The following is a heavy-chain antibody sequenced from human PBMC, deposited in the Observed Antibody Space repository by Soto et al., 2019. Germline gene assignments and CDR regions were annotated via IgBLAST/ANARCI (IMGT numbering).Heavy chain of an antibody. D-gene: IGHD3-22*01. CDR1: GYTFTNYG. Sequence: ASVKVSCKTSGYTFTNYGISWVRQAPGQGLEWMGWITTDKGKTTYAQKFQGRVTMTTDTSTSTAYMELRSLRSDDTAMYYCAKASYYDSSGYYYWYFDLWGRGTLVTVSS. CDR2: ITTDKGKT. V-gene: IGHV1-18*01. J-gene: IGHJ2*01. CDR3: AKASYYDSSGYYYWYFDL.